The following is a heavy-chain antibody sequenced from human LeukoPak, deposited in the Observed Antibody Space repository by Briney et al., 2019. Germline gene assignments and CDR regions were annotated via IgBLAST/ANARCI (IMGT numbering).Heavy chain of an antibody. D-gene: IGHD1-1*01. J-gene: IGHJ6*03. V-gene: IGHV3-23*01. CDR1: GLTFSNYA. CDR3: TKDPVWNPSYYSYYMDV. Sequence: GGSLRLSCAASGLTFSNYAMSWLRQAPGKGLEWVSTISGSGGSTYYADSVSGRFTISRDNSKNTLFLQMNTLRAEDTAVYYCTKDPVWNPSYYSYYMDVWGKGTTVTVSS. CDR2: ISGSGGST.